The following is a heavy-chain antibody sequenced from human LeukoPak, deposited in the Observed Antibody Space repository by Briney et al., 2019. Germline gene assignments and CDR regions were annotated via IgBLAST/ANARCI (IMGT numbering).Heavy chain of an antibody. Sequence: GGSLRLSCAASGFTFSSYSMNWVRQAPGKGLEWVSSISSSSSYIYYADSVKGRFTISRDNAKNSLYPQMNSLRAEDTAVYYCARAFIRGDSSGYHAFDIWGQGAMVTVSS. CDR2: ISSSSSYI. CDR3: ARAFIRGDSSGYHAFDI. V-gene: IGHV3-21*01. J-gene: IGHJ3*02. D-gene: IGHD3-22*01. CDR1: GFTFSSYS.